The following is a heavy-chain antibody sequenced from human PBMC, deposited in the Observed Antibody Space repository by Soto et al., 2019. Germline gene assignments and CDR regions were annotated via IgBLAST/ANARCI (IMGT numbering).Heavy chain of an antibody. CDR2: ISSSSSTI. V-gene: IGHV3-48*04. Sequence: EVQLVESGGGLVQPGGSLRLSCAASGFTFSSYSMNWVRQAPGKGLEWVSYISSSSSTIYYADSVKGRFTISRDNPKNSLSLQMNSLRAEDTAVYYCARDLGRSWYPEYFQHWGQGTLVTFSS. J-gene: IGHJ1*01. D-gene: IGHD6-13*01. CDR1: GFTFSSYS. CDR3: ARDLGRSWYPEYFQH.